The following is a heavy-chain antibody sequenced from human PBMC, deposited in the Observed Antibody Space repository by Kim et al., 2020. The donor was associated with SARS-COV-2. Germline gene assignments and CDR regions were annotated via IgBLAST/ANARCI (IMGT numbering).Heavy chain of an antibody. CDR2: LYYDGRT. J-gene: IGHJ4*02. D-gene: IGHD1-1*01. Sequence: SETLSLTCSVSGGSISSYHWSWIRQPPGKGLEWIGYLYYDGRTAKNPSLRSRVTISLDTSKNESFLKLTSVTAADTAVYYCVRGLPGTVDYWGQGILVTVSS. CDR1: GGSISSYH. CDR3: VRGLPGTVDY. V-gene: IGHV4-59*01.